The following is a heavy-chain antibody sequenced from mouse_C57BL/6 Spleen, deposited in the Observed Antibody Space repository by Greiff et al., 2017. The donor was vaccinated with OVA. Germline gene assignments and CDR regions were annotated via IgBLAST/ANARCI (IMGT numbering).Heavy chain of an antibody. CDR1: GYSFTGYF. CDR2: INPYNGDT. J-gene: IGHJ4*01. V-gene: IGHV1-20*01. Sequence: EVKLQESGPELVKPGDSVKISCKASGYSFTGYFMNWVMQSHGKSLEWIGRINPYNGDTFYNQKFKGKATLTVDKSSSTAHMELRSLTSEDSAVYYCARSVGLTTVVATDAMDYWGQGTSVTVSS. D-gene: IGHD1-1*01. CDR3: ARSVGLTTVVATDAMDY.